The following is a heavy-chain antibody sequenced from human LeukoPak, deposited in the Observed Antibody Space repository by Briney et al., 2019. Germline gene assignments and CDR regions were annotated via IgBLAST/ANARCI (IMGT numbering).Heavy chain of an antibody. Sequence: PGGSLRLSCAASGFTFSSYSMNWVRQAPGKGLEWVSYISSSSSTIYYADSVKGRFTISRDNAKNSLYLQMNSLRAEDTAVYYCAREEEQQLGDYWGQGTLVTVSS. J-gene: IGHJ4*02. CDR1: GFTFSSYS. V-gene: IGHV3-48*04. CDR2: ISSSSSTI. D-gene: IGHD6-13*01. CDR3: AREEEQQLGDY.